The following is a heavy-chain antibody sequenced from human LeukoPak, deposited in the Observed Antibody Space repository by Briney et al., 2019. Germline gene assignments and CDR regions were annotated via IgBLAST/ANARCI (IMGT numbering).Heavy chain of an antibody. CDR1: GYTFTGYY. D-gene: IGHD3-16*02. J-gene: IGHJ4*02. V-gene: IGHV7-4-1*02. Sequence: ASVKVSCKASGYTFTGYYMHWVRQAPGQGLEWMGWIHPSTGNPAYAQGFSGRFVFSLDTSVSTTYLQISSLKAEDTAVYFCARAFQSLGGLSLPDYWGQGTLVTVSS. CDR2: IHPSTGNP. CDR3: ARAFQSLGGLSLPDY.